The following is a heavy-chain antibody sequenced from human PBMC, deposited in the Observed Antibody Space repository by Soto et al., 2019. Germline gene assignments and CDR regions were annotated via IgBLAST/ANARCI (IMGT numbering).Heavy chain of an antibody. D-gene: IGHD1-20*01. CDR1: GFTFSSYW. J-gene: IGHJ3*02. CDR2: INNDGSST. V-gene: IGHV3-74*01. CDR3: ARGPYNWNDGAAFDI. Sequence: PGGSLRLSCAASGFTFSSYWMHWVRQAPGKGLVWVSRINNDGSSTSYADSVKGRFTISRDNAKNTLYLQMNSLRAEDTAVYYCARGPYNWNDGAAFDIWGQGTMVTVSS.